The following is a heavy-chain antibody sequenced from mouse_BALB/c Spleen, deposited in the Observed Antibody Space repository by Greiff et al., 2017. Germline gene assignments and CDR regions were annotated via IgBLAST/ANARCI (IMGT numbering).Heavy chain of an antibody. V-gene: IGHV5-6-4*01. CDR3: TRDRYYDY. CDR1: GFTFSSYT. Sequence: EVMLVESGGGLVKPGGSLKLSCAASGFTFSSYTMSWVRQTPEKRLEWVATISSGGSYTYYPDSVKGRFTISRDNAKNTLYLQMSSLKSEDTAMYYSTRDRYYDYWGQGTTLTVSS. CDR2: ISSGGSYT. D-gene: IGHD2-3*01. J-gene: IGHJ2*01.